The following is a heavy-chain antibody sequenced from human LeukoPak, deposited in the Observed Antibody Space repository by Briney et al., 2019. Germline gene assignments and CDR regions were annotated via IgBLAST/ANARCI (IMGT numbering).Heavy chain of an antibody. J-gene: IGHJ3*02. CDR3: ARLVVAATSEPLDI. CDR1: GYSFTTYW. D-gene: IGHD2-15*01. V-gene: IGHV5-51*01. CDR2: IYPGDSET. Sequence: GGALQISCKGSGYSFTTYWIGGGRQMPGKGLEGMGIIYPGDSETRYSPSFQGQVTISVDKSIRTAYLQWSSLKASDTAMYYCARLVVAATSEPLDIWGQGTMVTVSS.